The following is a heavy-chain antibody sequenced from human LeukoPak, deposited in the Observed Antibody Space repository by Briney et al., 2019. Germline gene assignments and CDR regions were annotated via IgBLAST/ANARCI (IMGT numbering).Heavy chain of an antibody. CDR2: INPNSGGT. CDR1: GYTFTGYY. J-gene: IGHJ4*02. CDR3: ARDIGEGYTAVDY. V-gene: IGHV1-2*06. Sequence: GASVKVSCKASGYTFTGYYMHWVRQAPGQGLEWMGRINPNSGGTNYAQKFQGRVTMTRDTSISTAYMELSRLRSDDTAVYYCARDIGEGYTAVDYWGQGTLVTVSS. D-gene: IGHD5-24*01.